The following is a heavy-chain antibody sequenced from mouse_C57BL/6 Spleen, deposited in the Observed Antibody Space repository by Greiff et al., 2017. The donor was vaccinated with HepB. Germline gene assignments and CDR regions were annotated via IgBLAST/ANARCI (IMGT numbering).Heavy chain of an antibody. CDR2: IYPGNSDT. CDR1: GYTFTSYW. Sequence: EVQLQQSGTVLARPGASVKMSCKTSGYTFTSYWMHWVKQRPGQGLEWIGAIYPGNSDTSYNQKFKGKAKLTAVTSASTAYMELSSLTNEDSAVYYCTSGAVVRNWYFDVWGTGTTVTVSS. D-gene: IGHD1-1*01. CDR3: TSGAVVRNWYFDV. V-gene: IGHV1-5*01. J-gene: IGHJ1*03.